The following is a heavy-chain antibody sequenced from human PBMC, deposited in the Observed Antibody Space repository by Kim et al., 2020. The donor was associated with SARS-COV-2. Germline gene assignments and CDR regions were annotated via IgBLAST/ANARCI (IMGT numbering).Heavy chain of an antibody. Sequence: SETLSLTCAVYGGSFSGYYWSWIRQPPGKGLEWIGEINHSGSTNYNPSLKCRVTISVDTSKNQFSLKLSSVTAADTAVYYCARGTRQWLSRHYYYYMYVWCKGTTVTVSS. D-gene: IGHD6-19*01. J-gene: IGHJ6*03. CDR3: ARGTRQWLSRHYYYYMYV. V-gene: IGHV4-34*01. CDR1: GGSFSGYY. CDR2: INHSGST.